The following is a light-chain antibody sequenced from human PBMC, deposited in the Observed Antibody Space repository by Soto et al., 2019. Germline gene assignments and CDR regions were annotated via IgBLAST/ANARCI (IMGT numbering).Light chain of an antibody. CDR3: HHPSHRLIT. J-gene: IGKJ5*01. CDR2: DAS. Sequence: SIGGRVTITCRASQSISSYLAWYQQKPGQAPRLLIYDASNRATGIPARFSGIGSGTGFTITICGLETHAVPLFQCHHPSHRLITVGRGTQLEIK. V-gene: IGKV3-11*01. CDR1: QSISSY.